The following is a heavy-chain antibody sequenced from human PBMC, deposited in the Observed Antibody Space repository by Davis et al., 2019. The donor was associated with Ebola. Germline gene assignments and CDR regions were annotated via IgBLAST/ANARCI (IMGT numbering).Heavy chain of an antibody. CDR1: GFTFSGSA. CDR2: IRSKANSYAT. Sequence: GESLKISCAASGFTFSGSAMHWVRQASGKGLEWVGRIRSKANSYATAYAASVKGRFTISRDDSKNTAYLQMNSLKTEDTAVYYCAKDISSGSYYYYYGMDVWGQGTTVTVSS. D-gene: IGHD1-26*01. CDR3: AKDISSGSYYYYYGMDV. V-gene: IGHV3-73*01. J-gene: IGHJ6*02.